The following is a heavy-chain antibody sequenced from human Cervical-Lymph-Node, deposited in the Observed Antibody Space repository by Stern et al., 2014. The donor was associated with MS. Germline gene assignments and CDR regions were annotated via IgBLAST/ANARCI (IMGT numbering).Heavy chain of an antibody. CDR3: ARRDYYDSSGYYGDAFDI. D-gene: IGHD3-22*01. CDR2: IIPMFCTT. CDR1: GGTFSSYA. J-gene: IGHJ3*02. V-gene: IGHV1-69*01. Sequence: QVQLVQSGAEVKKPGSSVKVSCKASGGTFSSYAITWVRQAPGRGLEWMGEIIPMFCTTKYAQKFQGRVTIIADGSTTTAYMELSSLRSEDTAVYYCARRDYYDSSGYYGDAFDIWGQGTMVTVSS.